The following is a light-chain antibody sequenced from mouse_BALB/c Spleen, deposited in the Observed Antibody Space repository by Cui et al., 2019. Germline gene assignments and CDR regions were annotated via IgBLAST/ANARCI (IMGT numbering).Light chain of an antibody. CDR2: EGN. Sequence: ETTVTLSPASLSMAMGEKVTLRCITSTDIAEDMNWYQQKPGEPPKLLISEGNTLRPGVPSRFSSSGYGTDFVFTIENMLSEDVADYYCLQSDILPLTFGAGTKLELK. V-gene: IGKV17-121*01. CDR1: TDIAED. J-gene: IGKJ5*01. CDR3: LQSDILPLT.